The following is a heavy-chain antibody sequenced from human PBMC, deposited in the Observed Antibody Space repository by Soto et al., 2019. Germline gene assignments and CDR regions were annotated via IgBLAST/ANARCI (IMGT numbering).Heavy chain of an antibody. J-gene: IGHJ4*02. CDR2: ISGTGGTT. CDR3: AIQQWLVGVASGYYFDS. D-gene: IGHD6-19*01. CDR1: GFTFINFV. V-gene: IGHV3-23*01. Sequence: PGGSLRLSCAASGFTFINFVMSWVRQAPGKGLEWVSGISGTGGTTYYADSVKGRFTISRDNSKNTLYLRMNGLRADDTAVYYCAIQQWLVGVASGYYFDSWGQGALVTVSS.